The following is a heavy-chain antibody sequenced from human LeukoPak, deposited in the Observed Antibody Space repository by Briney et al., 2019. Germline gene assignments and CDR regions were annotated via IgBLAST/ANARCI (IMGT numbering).Heavy chain of an antibody. D-gene: IGHD3-16*01. J-gene: IGHJ2*01. Sequence: SETLSLTCTVSGGSISSYYWSWIRQPPGKGLEWVGYVYNSGDTGKNPSLKSRVTILLDTSKNQCSLKLTSVSAADTAVYCCARLKLGAYFDLWGRGTLVTVSS. CDR2: VYNSGDT. CDR1: GGSISSYY. V-gene: IGHV4-59*08. CDR3: ARLKLGAYFDL.